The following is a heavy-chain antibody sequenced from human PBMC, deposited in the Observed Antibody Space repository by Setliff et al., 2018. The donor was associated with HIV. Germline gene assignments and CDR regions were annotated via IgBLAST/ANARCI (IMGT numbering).Heavy chain of an antibody. V-gene: IGHV3-53*01. J-gene: IGHJ4*02. CDR3: AKSGGLAAAGTVHFDY. D-gene: IGHD6-13*01. CDR2: IYSGGST. CDR1: GFTVSSNY. Sequence: PGGSLRLSCAASGFTVSSNYMSWVRQAPGKGLEWVSVIYSGGSTYYADSVKGRFTISRDNSKNTLYLQMNSLRAEDTAVYYCAKSGGLAAAGTVHFDYWGQGTLVTVSS.